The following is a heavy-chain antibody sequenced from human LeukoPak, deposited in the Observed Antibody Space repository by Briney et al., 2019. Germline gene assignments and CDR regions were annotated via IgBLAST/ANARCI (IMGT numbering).Heavy chain of an antibody. J-gene: IGHJ3*02. CDR2: ISGSGGNT. CDR3: AKPARTDAFDI. D-gene: IGHD1-14*01. CDR1: GFTFSNYG. V-gene: IGHV3-23*01. Sequence: GGSLRLSCAASGFTFSNYGMNWVRQAPGKGLEWVSSISGSGGNTYYADSVKGRFTISRDNSKNTLYLQMNSLRAEDTAVYYCAKPARTDAFDIWGQGTMITVSS.